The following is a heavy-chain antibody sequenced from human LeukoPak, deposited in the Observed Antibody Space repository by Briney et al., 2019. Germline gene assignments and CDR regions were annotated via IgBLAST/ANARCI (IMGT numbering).Heavy chain of an antibody. V-gene: IGHV3-33*01. Sequence: GRSLRLSCAASGFTFSSYGMHWVRQAPGKGLEWVVVIWYDGSNKYYADSVKGRFTISRDNSKNTQYLQMNSLRAEDTAVYYCAIIAGGDAFDIWGQGTMVTVSS. CDR1: GFTFSSYG. CDR2: IWYDGSNK. J-gene: IGHJ3*02. D-gene: IGHD6-13*01. CDR3: AIIAGGDAFDI.